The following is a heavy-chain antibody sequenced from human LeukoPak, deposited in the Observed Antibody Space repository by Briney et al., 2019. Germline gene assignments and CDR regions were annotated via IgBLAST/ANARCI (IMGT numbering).Heavy chain of an antibody. Sequence: SETLSLTCTVSGGSINSRDYYWGWIRQPSGKGLEWIGSIHYGGSSYYNPSLKSRVTISVDTSMDQFSLKLTFVTTADTAVYYCARVLAYCSGGSCTRGYNWFDPWGQGTLVTVT. D-gene: IGHD2-15*01. V-gene: IGHV4-39*01. CDR2: IHYGGSS. CDR1: GGSINSRDYY. CDR3: ARVLAYCSGGSCTRGYNWFDP. J-gene: IGHJ5*02.